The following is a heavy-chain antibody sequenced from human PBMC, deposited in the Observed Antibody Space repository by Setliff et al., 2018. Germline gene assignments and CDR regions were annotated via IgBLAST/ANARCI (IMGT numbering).Heavy chain of an antibody. CDR1: GFTFDDYA. CDR2: INWNGGST. V-gene: IGHV3-20*04. Sequence: GGSLRRSCVASGFTFDDYAMSWVRQAPGKGLEWVCGINWNGGSTGYADSVKGRFTISRDNAKNSLYLQWSSLKASDTAMYYCVRGRVEPAYYYYMDVWGKGTTVTVSS. CDR3: VRGRVEPAYYYYMDV. J-gene: IGHJ6*03. D-gene: IGHD2-2*01.